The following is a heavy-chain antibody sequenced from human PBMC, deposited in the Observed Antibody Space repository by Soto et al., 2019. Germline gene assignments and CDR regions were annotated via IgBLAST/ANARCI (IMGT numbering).Heavy chain of an antibody. V-gene: IGHV1-8*01. CDR1: GYTFTSYD. D-gene: IGHD2-2*01. CDR2: MNPNSGNT. Sequence: QVQLVQSGAEVKKPGASVKVSCKASGYTFTSYDINWVRQATGQGLEWMGWMNPNSGNTGYAQKFQGRVTMTRNTSMSTAYMEMSSLRSEDTAVYYCVRGWRRVLVPAASTRYGMDVWGQGTTVTVSS. J-gene: IGHJ6*02. CDR3: VRGWRRVLVPAASTRYGMDV.